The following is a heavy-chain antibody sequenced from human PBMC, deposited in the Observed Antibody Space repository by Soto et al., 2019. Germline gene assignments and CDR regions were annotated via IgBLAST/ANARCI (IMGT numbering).Heavy chain of an antibody. D-gene: IGHD1-26*01. J-gene: IGHJ4*02. CDR3: GSVFEH. Sequence: EVQLVESGGGLVQPGGSLRLSCAASGFTFTNYWMHWVRQAPGKGLQWVARVDGEGSGTSYADSVKGRFTISRDNAKNTLSLQMNSLRADDPAVYYCGSVFEHWGWGTLVTVSS. V-gene: IGHV3-74*01. CDR1: GFTFTNYW. CDR2: VDGEGSGT.